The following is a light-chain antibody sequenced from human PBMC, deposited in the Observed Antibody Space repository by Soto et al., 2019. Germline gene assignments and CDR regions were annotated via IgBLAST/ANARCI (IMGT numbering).Light chain of an antibody. Sequence: EIVLTQSPGTLSLSPGERATLSCRASQSVYSNYLAWYQRKPGQAPRLLIYAASRRATGIPDRFSGGGSGTDFTLTISRLEPEDSAVYYCQQYGRSPRVLFTFGPGTKVEIK. CDR2: AAS. CDR3: QQYGRSPRVLFT. J-gene: IGKJ3*01. V-gene: IGKV3-20*01. CDR1: QSVYSNY.